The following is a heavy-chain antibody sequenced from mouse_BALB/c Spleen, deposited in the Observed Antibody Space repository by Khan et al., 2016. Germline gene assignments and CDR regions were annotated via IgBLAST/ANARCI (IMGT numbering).Heavy chain of an antibody. J-gene: IGHJ3*01. CDR1: GYSITSDYA. CDR2: ISYSGST. Sequence: EVQLQESGPGLVKPSQSLSLTCTVTGYSITSDYAWNWIRQFPGNKLEWMGYISYSGSTSYNPSLKSRISITRDTSKNQFFLQLNSVTTEDTATXYCARSERSWFAYWGQGTLVTVSA. V-gene: IGHV3-2*02. CDR3: ARSERSWFAY.